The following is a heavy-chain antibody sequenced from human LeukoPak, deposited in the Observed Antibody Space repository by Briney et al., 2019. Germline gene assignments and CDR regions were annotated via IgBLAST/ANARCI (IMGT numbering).Heavy chain of an antibody. CDR2: ISSSSSTI. CDR1: GFTFSSYS. J-gene: IGHJ3*02. V-gene: IGHV3-48*01. CDR3: ARDLTVTTRRGAFDI. Sequence: GGSLRLSCAASGFTFSSYSMNWVRQAPGKGLEWVSYISSSSSTIYYADSVKGRFTISRDNSKNTLYLQMNSLRAEDTAVYYCARDLTVTTRRGAFDIWGQGTMVTVSS. D-gene: IGHD4-17*01.